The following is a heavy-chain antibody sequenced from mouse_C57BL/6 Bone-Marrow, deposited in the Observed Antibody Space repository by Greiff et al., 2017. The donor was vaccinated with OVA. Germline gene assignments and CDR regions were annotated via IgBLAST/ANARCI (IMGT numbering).Heavy chain of an antibody. D-gene: IGHD2-5*01. CDR3: ARRGSYYSNLFDY. CDR2: IDPSDSYT. V-gene: IGHV1-59*01. Sequence: QVQLQQPGAELVRPGTSVKLSCKASGYTFTSYWMHWVKQRSGQGLEWIGVIDPSDSYTNYNQKFKGKATLTVDTSSSTAYMQLSSLTSEDSAVYYCARRGSYYSNLFDYWGQGTTLTVSS. CDR1: GYTFTSYW. J-gene: IGHJ2*01.